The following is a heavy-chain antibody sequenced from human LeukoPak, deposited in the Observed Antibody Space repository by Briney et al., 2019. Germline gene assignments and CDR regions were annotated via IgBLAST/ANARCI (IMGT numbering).Heavy chain of an antibody. Sequence: KPGGSLRLSWAASGFTFSNAWMSWVRQAPGKGLEWVGRVKSKTDGGTTDYAAPVKGRFTISRDDSKNTLYLQMNSLRAEDTAVYYCAKAGKDFYGVKGYYGMDVWGQGTTVTVSS. J-gene: IGHJ6*02. D-gene: IGHD4-17*01. CDR3: AKAGKDFYGVKGYYGMDV. V-gene: IGHV3-15*01. CDR2: VKSKTDGGTT. CDR1: GFTFSNAW.